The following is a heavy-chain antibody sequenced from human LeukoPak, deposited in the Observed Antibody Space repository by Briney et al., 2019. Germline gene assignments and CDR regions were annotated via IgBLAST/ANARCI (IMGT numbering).Heavy chain of an antibody. CDR1: GGTFSSYA. J-gene: IGHJ4*02. CDR3: AGSTLRERSLDY. D-gene: IGHD5-24*01. CDR2: IIPIFGTA. Sequence: SVKVSCKAPGGTFSSYAISWVRQAPGQGLEWMGGIIPIFGTANYAQKFQGRVTITTDESTSTAYMELSSLRSEDTAVYYCAGSTLRERSLDYWGQGTLVTVSS. V-gene: IGHV1-69*05.